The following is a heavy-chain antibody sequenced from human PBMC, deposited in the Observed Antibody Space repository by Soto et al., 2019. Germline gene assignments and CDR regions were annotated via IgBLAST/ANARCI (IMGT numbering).Heavy chain of an antibody. Sequence: SGWSLRLSCAASGFTFSSYGMHWVRQAPGKGLEWVAVISYDGSNKYYADSVKGRFTISRDNSKNTLYLQMKSLRAEDTAVYYCAKRLGPSGYYYYYYGMDVWGQGTKVTVSS. J-gene: IGHJ6*02. CDR3: AKRLGPSGYYYYYYGMDV. CDR1: GFTFSSYG. V-gene: IGHV3-30*18. CDR2: ISYDGSNK. D-gene: IGHD3-22*01.